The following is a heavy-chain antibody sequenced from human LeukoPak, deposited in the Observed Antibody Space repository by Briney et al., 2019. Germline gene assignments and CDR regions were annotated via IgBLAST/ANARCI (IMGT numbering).Heavy chain of an antibody. CDR2: INWNGRIT. D-gene: IGHD5-18*01. J-gene: IGHJ6*03. CDR1: GFTFDDYA. CDR3: ARGSVQLWLRDTYYYMDV. V-gene: IGHV3-20*04. Sequence: GESLRLSCAASGFTFDDYAMNWVRQVPGRGLEWVSGINWNGRITEYADSVKDRFTISRQNTKNSLYLYLNNLGGEDTALYFCARGSVQLWLRDTYYYMDVWGKGTTVTVSS.